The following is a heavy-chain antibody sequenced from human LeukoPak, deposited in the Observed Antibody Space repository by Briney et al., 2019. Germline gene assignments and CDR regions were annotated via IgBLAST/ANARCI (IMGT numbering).Heavy chain of an antibody. CDR1: DDSINDYY. J-gene: IGHJ5*02. CDR2: IYYTGST. V-gene: IGHV4-59*01. CDR3: ARARNWFDP. Sequence: SETLSLTCNVSDDSINDYYWSWIRQSPGEGLEWIGAIYYTGSTKYTSSLKSRVTISLDTSKSQSSLRLTSVTAADTAVYYCARARNWFDPWGQGMLVTVSS.